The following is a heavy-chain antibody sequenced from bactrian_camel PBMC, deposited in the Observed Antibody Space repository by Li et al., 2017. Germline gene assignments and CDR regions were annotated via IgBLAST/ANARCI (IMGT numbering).Heavy chain of an antibody. CDR1: GYNVRSKC. CDR2: IWTGAGVT. V-gene: IGHV3S1*01. J-gene: IGHJ6*01. CDR3: AKRQLSNLGDSWGY. Sequence: HVQLVESGGGSVQAGGSLRLSCAIFGYNVRSKCVGWFRQAAEKEREGVARIWTGAGVTYYTDSVKGRFTISHDKPKNTVYLQLNSLKPEDMAMYYCAKRQLSNLGDSWGYWGQGTQVTVS.